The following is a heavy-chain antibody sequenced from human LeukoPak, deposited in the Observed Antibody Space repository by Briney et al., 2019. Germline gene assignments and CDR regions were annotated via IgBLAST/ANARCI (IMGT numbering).Heavy chain of an antibody. CDR1: GFTFSSYW. D-gene: IGHD3-10*01. CDR3: ARLRQLVTMVRGVTYYFDY. Sequence: GGSLRLSCAASGFTFSSYWMSWVRQAPGKGLEWVANIKQDGSEKYYVDSVKGRFTISRDNAKNSLYLQMNSLRAEDTAVYYCARLRQLVTMVRGVTYYFDYRGQGTLVTVSS. J-gene: IGHJ4*02. CDR2: IKQDGSEK. V-gene: IGHV3-7*03.